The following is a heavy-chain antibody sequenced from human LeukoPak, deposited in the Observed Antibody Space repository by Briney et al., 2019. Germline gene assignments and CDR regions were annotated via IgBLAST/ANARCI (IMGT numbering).Heavy chain of an antibody. CDR1: GGSFSGYY. D-gene: IGHD2-15*01. J-gene: IGHJ6*03. V-gene: IGHV4-34*01. Sequence: SETLSLTCAVYGGSFSGYYWTWVRQPPGKGLGWIGEINHRGGTHYNPSLRSRVTISVDTSKKQFSLRLSSVTAADTAVYYCARPQDGPYYMAVWDNGTTVTLSS. CDR3: ARPQDGPYYMAV. CDR2: INHRGGT.